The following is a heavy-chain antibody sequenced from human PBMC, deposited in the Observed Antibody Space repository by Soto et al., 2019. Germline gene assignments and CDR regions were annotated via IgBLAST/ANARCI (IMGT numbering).Heavy chain of an antibody. J-gene: IGHJ3*01. CDR1: GGSLTNYN. CDR3: SRERTYQMFGDDGLDF. Sequence: QVQLQASVPGLVRPSETLSLTCTVSGGSLTNYNWNWIRQTAGTGLEWIGRIYSSGKSYYNPSLKSRVTLSLDLRNNQISLKVTSLTAADTAMYFLSRERTYQMFGDDGLDFWGLGTMVTVSS. D-gene: IGHD2-2*01. CDR2: IYSSGKS. V-gene: IGHV4-4*07.